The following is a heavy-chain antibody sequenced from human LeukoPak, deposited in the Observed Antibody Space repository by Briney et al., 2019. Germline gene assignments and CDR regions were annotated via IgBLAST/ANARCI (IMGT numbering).Heavy chain of an antibody. D-gene: IGHD3-3*01. Sequence: GASVKVSCKASGGTFSSYAISWVRQAPGQGLEWMGRIIPIFGTANNAQKFQGRVTITTDESTSTAYMELSSLRSEDTAVYYCASGSYYDFWSGYSRYYYYYMDVWGKGTTVTVSS. CDR3: ASGSYYDFWSGYSRYYYYYMDV. CDR1: GGTFSSYA. V-gene: IGHV1-69*05. CDR2: IIPIFGTA. J-gene: IGHJ6*03.